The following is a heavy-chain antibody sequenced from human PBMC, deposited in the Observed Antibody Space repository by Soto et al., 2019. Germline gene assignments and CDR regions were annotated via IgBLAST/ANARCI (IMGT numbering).Heavy chain of an antibody. Sequence: SVKVSCKASGGTFSRYAISWVRQAPGQGLEWMGGIIPIFGTANYAQKFQGRVTITADESTSTAYMELSSLRFEDTAVYYCARAIVGPTTTGWLDPWSQGTLVTVSS. J-gene: IGHJ5*02. CDR3: ARAIVGPTTTGWLDP. V-gene: IGHV1-69*13. CDR2: IIPIFGTA. D-gene: IGHD1-26*01. CDR1: GGTFSRYA.